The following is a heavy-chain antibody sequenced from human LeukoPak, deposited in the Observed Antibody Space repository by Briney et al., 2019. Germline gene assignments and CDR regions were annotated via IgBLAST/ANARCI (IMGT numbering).Heavy chain of an antibody. Sequence: PGGSLRLSCAASGFTFSSFAMSWVRQAPGKGLEWVSGISGSGGSTYYADSVKGRFTISRDNSKNTLYLQMNSLRAEDTAVYYCARAPGEQYRGYYFDYWGQGTLVTVSS. D-gene: IGHD3-16*01. J-gene: IGHJ4*02. CDR3: ARAPGEQYRGYYFDY. CDR2: ISGSGGST. CDR1: GFTFSSFA. V-gene: IGHV3-23*01.